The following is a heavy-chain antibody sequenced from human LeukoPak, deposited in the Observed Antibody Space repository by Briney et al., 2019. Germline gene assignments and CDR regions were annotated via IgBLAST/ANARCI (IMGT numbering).Heavy chain of an antibody. J-gene: IGHJ5*02. Sequence: GGSLRLSCAASGLTFSSYLMHWVRQAPGKGLVWLSRINEDGSTINYADSVKGRFTVSRDNAKSTVYLQMNSLRAEDTAVYYCTRALGYCSSSTARCENHWGQGTLVTVSS. D-gene: IGHD2-2*01. CDR3: TRALGYCSSSTARCENH. CDR2: INEDGSTI. V-gene: IGHV3-74*01. CDR1: GLTFSSYL.